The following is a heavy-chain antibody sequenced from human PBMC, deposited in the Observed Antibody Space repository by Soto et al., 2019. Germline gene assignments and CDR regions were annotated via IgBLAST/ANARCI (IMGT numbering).Heavy chain of an antibody. Sequence: QVQLQESGPGLVKPSQTLSLTYTVSGGSISSGGYYWSWIRQHPGKGLEWIGYIYYSGSTYYNPSLKSRVTISVDTSKNQFSLKLSSVTAADTAVYYCARESVTIFGVVIRSGGMDVWGQGTTVTVSS. CDR3: ARESVTIFGVVIRSGGMDV. J-gene: IGHJ6*02. D-gene: IGHD3-3*01. CDR2: IYYSGST. V-gene: IGHV4-31*03. CDR1: GGSISSGGYY.